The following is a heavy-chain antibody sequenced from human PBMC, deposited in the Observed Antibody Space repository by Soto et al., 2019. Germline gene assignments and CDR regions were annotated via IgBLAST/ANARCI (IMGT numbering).Heavy chain of an antibody. Sequence: QVQLVESGGGVVQPGRSLRLSCAGSGFAFSSFGMHWVRQAPGKGLEWVAVISYDESIKYYADSVKGRFTISRDNSKNTLYLQLNSLRAEDTAVYYCARPGRDLWSGRYYFDYWGQGTLVTVSS. CDR2: ISYDESIK. V-gene: IGHV3-30*03. D-gene: IGHD3-3*01. J-gene: IGHJ4*02. CDR3: ARPGRDLWSGRYYFDY. CDR1: GFAFSSFG.